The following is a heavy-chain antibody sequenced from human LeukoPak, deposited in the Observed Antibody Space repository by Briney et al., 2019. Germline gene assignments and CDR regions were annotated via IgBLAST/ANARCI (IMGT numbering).Heavy chain of an antibody. J-gene: IGHJ6*04. V-gene: IGHV3-23*01. D-gene: IGHD3-3*01. CDR2: ITTTGGST. CDR1: GFTFSSNA. Sequence: GGSLRRSCAASGFTFSSNAMNWVRQAPGKGLEYVSTITTTGGSTYYADSVKGRFTISRDNSKNTLYLQMNNLRAEDTAVYYCATGWRTMDVWGKGTTVAVSS. CDR3: ATGWRTMDV.